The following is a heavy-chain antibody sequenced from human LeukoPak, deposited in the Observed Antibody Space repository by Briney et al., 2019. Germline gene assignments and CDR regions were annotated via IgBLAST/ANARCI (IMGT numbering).Heavy chain of an antibody. CDR1: GFTLSSYE. Sequence: PGGSLRLSCAASGFTLSSYEMNWVRQAPGKGLEWVSYISSSGSTIYYADSVKGRFTISRDNAKNSLYLQMNSLRAEDTAVYYCARVGCSSTSCYYYYYYYMDVWGKGTTVTVSS. D-gene: IGHD2-2*01. CDR3: ARVGCSSTSCYYYYYYYMDV. V-gene: IGHV3-48*03. CDR2: ISSSGSTI. J-gene: IGHJ6*03.